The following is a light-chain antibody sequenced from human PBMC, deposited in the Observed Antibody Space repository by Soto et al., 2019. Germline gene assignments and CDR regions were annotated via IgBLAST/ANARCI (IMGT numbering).Light chain of an antibody. Sequence: DIQMTQSPSTLSASVGDRVTITRRASQSIRTWLAWYQHKPGKAPKFLIYDASTVESGVPSRFSGSGSGTEFTLTISDLQPDDFATYYCQQYHNYPRTFGQGTRVEIK. J-gene: IGKJ1*01. CDR3: QQYHNYPRT. CDR1: QSIRTW. V-gene: IGKV1-5*01. CDR2: DAS.